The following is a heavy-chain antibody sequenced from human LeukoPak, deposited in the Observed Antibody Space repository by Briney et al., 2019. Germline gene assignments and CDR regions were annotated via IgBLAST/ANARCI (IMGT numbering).Heavy chain of an antibody. V-gene: IGHV1-58*02. CDR2: IVVGSGNT. CDR3: AADGGRVGATTSFEYFQH. Sequence: SVKVSCKASGFTFTSSAMQWVRQARGQRLKWIGWIVVGSGNTNYAQKFQERVTITRDMSTSTAYMELSSLRSEDTAVYYCAADGGRVGATTSFEYFQHWGQGTLVTVSS. D-gene: IGHD1-26*01. J-gene: IGHJ1*01. CDR1: GFTFTSSA.